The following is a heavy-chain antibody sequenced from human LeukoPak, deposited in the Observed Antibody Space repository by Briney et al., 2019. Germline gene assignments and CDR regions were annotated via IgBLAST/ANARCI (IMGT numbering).Heavy chain of an antibody. J-gene: IGHJ4*02. V-gene: IGHV4-59*01. D-gene: IGHD6-6*01. Sequence: SETLSLTCTVSGDSISSYYWSWIRRPPGKGLEWIGYIYYSGSTNYNPSLKSRVTISVDTSKNQFSLKLSSVTAADTAVYYCARASHTGPLAARTFDYWGQGTLVTVSS. CDR3: ARASHTGPLAARTFDY. CDR1: GDSISSYY. CDR2: IYYSGST.